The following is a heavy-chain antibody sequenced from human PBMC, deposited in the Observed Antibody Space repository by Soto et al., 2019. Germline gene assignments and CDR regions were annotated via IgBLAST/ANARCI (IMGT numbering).Heavy chain of an antibody. V-gene: IGHV3-23*01. CDR2: ISGSGGST. CDR1: GFTFSSYA. J-gene: IGHJ4*02. D-gene: IGHD3-10*01. Sequence: GGSLRLSCAASGFTFSSYAMSWVRQAPGKGLEWVSAISGSGGSTYYADSVKGRFTISRDNSKNPLYLQMNSLRAEDTAVYYCTKERGFSSAPVDFWGEEILVTFTS. CDR3: TKERGFSSAPVDF.